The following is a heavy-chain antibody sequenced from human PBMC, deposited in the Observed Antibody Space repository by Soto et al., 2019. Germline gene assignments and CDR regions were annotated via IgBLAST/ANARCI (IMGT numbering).Heavy chain of an antibody. Sequence: PSETLSLTCAVYGGSFSDYYWSWIRQPPGKGLEWIGEINHSGTTNYNPSLKSRVTISVDTSKNQFSLKLSSVTAADTAVYYCARGSYYDILTDYATDLDYWGQGTLVTVSS. D-gene: IGHD3-9*01. CDR2: INHSGTT. CDR3: ARGSYYDILTDYATDLDY. CDR1: GGSFSDYY. J-gene: IGHJ4*02. V-gene: IGHV4-34*01.